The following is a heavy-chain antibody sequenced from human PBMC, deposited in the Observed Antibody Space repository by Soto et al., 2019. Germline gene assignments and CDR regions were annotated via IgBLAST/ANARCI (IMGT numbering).Heavy chain of an antibody. CDR3: ARRSNHHSFDI. V-gene: IGHV1-8*01. Sequence: GASVKVSCKASRYTFTSYDVNWVRQATGQGLEWMGWMNPNSATTGYAQNFQGRVTMTRDTSISTAYMELSSLRSEDTAVYYCARRSNHHSFDIWGRGTMVTVSS. D-gene: IGHD4-4*01. J-gene: IGHJ3*02. CDR2: MNPNSATT. CDR1: RYTFTSYD.